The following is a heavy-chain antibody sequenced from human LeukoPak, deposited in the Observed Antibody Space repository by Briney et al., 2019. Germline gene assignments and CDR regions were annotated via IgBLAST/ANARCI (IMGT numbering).Heavy chain of an antibody. Sequence: GGSLRLSCAASGFTLSSYGMHWVRQAPGKGLEWVAVISYDGSNKYYADSVKGRFTISRDNSKNTLYLQMNSLRAEDTAVYYCAKDLLETTVTTLDYWGQGTLVTVSS. J-gene: IGHJ4*02. D-gene: IGHD4-17*01. V-gene: IGHV3-30*18. CDR3: AKDLLETTVTTLDY. CDR1: GFTLSSYG. CDR2: ISYDGSNK.